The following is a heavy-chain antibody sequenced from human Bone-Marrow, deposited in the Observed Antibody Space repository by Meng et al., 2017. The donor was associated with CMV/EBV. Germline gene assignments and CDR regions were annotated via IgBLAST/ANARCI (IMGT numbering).Heavy chain of an antibody. Sequence: GGSLRLSCAASGFTFSSYAMHWVRQAPGKGLEWVAVILYDGSDEYNVGSVKGRFTISRDNSKKTLYLQMNSLRGEDTAVYYCAKDGRVFVKDWGQGTLVTVSS. J-gene: IGHJ4*02. V-gene: IGHV3-30-3*01. CDR3: AKDGRVFVKD. D-gene: IGHD3-16*02. CDR1: GFTFSSYA. CDR2: ILYDGSDE.